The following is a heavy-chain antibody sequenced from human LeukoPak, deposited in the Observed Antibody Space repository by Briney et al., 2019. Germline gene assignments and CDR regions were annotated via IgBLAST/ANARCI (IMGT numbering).Heavy chain of an antibody. J-gene: IGHJ4*02. Sequence: GGSLRLSCAASGFTFSSYSMNWVRQAPGKGLEWVSYISSSGSTIYYADSVKGRFTISRDNAKNSLYLQMNSLRAEDTAVYYCARDPNYSSSGWYHDYWGQGTLVTVSS. CDR3: ARDPNYSSSGWYHDY. CDR1: GFTFSSYS. V-gene: IGHV3-48*04. CDR2: ISSSGSTI. D-gene: IGHD6-19*01.